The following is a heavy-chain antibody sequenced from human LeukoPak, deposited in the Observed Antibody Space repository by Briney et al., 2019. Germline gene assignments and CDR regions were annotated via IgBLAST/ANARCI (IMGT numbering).Heavy chain of an antibody. J-gene: IGHJ2*01. CDR1: GFTFTTYA. V-gene: IGHV3-23*01. CDR3: ATAFYFDSSGPYWYFDL. CDR2: ISGSGGST. D-gene: IGHD3-22*01. Sequence: GGSLRLSCAASGFTFTTYAMNWVRQAPGKGLEWVSVISGSGGSTYYADSVKGRFAISRDNSKNTLYLEVNSLRAEDTAVYYCATAFYFDSSGPYWYFDLWGRGTLVTVSS.